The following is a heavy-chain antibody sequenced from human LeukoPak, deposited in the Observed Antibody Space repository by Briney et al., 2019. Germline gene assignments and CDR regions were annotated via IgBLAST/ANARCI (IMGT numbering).Heavy chain of an antibody. CDR1: GGSISGYF. D-gene: IGHD1-26*01. CDR3: VRHDPVGHYQHGMDV. Sequence: PSETLSLTCTVSGGSISGYFWSCIRQPPGKGLEFIGYVYYNGATLYGPSLKSRVTMSVDTSKNQFSLKLSSVTAADTAVYYCVRHDPVGHYQHGMDVWGQGTTIIVSS. J-gene: IGHJ6*02. CDR2: VYYNGAT. V-gene: IGHV4-59*08.